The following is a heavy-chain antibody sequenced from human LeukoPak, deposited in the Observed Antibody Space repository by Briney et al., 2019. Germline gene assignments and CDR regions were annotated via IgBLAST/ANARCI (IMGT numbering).Heavy chain of an antibody. Sequence: SETLSLTCAVSGGSISSSNWWSWVRQPPGKGLEWIGSIYYSGSTYYNPSLKSRVTISVDTSKNQFSLKLSSVTAADTAVYYCARGSFTIALDYWGQGTLVTVSS. J-gene: IGHJ4*02. CDR2: IYYSGST. V-gene: IGHV4-39*01. D-gene: IGHD3-3*01. CDR3: ARGSFTIALDY. CDR1: GGSISSSNW.